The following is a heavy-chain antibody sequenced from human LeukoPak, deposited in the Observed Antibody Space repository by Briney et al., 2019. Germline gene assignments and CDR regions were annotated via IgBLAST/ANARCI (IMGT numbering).Heavy chain of an antibody. CDR3: AKRAPYYFDY. J-gene: IGHJ4*02. V-gene: IGHV3-23*01. Sequence: GGSLRLSCAASGFTFSSSGMSWVRQAPGEGLEWVSSISASGGSTHYADSVKGRFTISRDNAKNTLYLQMHSLRAEDTALYYCAKRAPYYFDYWGQGTLVTVSS. CDR1: GFTFSSSG. CDR2: ISASGGST.